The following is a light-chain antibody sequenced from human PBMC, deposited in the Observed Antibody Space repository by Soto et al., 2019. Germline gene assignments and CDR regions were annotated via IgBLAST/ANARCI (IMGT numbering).Light chain of an antibody. J-gene: IGLJ3*02. CDR1: SSNIGSDYD. V-gene: IGLV1-40*01. Sequence: QSVLTQPPSVSGAPGQRVTISFTGSSSNIGSDYDVHWYQQIPGTAPQLLISGTNNRPSGVPDRFSGSKSDTSASLAITGLQADDEADYYCLSYDSSLSGWVFGGGTQLTV. CDR2: GTN. CDR3: LSYDSSLSGWV.